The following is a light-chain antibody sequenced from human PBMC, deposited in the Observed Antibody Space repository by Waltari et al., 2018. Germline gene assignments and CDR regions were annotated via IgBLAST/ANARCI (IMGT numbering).Light chain of an antibody. Sequence: DIVMTQSPDSLAVSLGARATINCKPSQRIMYSSNNQNFLAWYQKKPGHPPKLLIYWASTRQSGVPDRFTGSWSGTDFTLTISSLQAEDVAVYYCQQYFVTPFTFGPGTRVEIK. CDR1: QRIMYSSNNQNF. CDR2: WAS. V-gene: IGKV4-1*01. J-gene: IGKJ3*01. CDR3: QQYFVTPFT.